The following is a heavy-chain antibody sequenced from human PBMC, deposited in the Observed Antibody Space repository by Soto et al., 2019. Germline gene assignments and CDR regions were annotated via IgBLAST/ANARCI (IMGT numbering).Heavy chain of an antibody. D-gene: IGHD4-17*01. V-gene: IGHV1-69*02. J-gene: IGHJ4*02. CDR1: GGTFSSYT. Sequence: QVQLVQSGAEVKKPGSSVKVSCKASGGTFSSYTISWVRQAPGQGLEWMGRIIPILGIANYAQKFQGRVTITADKSTSTAYMELSSLRSEDTAVYYCASDLKDYGGCHPFDYWGQGTLVTVSS. CDR2: IIPILGIA. CDR3: ASDLKDYGGCHPFDY.